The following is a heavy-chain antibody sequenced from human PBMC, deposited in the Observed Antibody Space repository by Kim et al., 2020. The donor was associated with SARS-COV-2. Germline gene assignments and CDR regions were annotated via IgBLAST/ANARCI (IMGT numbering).Heavy chain of an antibody. CDR3: AGGGFKI. J-gene: IGHJ4*02. CDR2: GHA. Sequence: GHARYNPPLSSRVTISLVASKNQFSLKVSSVTAADTAVYYCAGGGFKIWGPGTLVTVSS. V-gene: IGHV4-59*09.